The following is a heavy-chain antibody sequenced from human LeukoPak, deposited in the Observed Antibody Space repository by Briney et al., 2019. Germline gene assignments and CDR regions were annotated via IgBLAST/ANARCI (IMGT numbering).Heavy chain of an antibody. Sequence: PSETLSLACAVYGGSFSGYYWSWIRQPPGKGLEWIGEINHSGSTNYNPSLKSRVTISVDTSKNQFSLKLSSVTAADTAVYYCARDHRMGVDYWGQGTLVTVSS. CDR3: ARDHRMGVDY. CDR1: GGSFSGYY. D-gene: IGHD2-8*01. V-gene: IGHV4-34*01. CDR2: INHSGST. J-gene: IGHJ4*02.